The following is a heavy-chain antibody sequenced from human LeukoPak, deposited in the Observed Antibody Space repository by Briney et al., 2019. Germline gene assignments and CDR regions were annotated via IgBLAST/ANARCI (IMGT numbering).Heavy chain of an antibody. J-gene: IGHJ4*02. D-gene: IGHD2-15*01. V-gene: IGHV3-23*01. CDR1: GFTFSSYA. CDR3: AKEAMPLVVVAATVDY. CDR2: IGGSGGST. Sequence: GGSLRLSCAASGFTFSSYAMSWVRQAPGKGLEWVSAIGGSGGSTYYADSVKGRFTISRDNSKNTLYLQMNSLRAEDTAVYYCAKEAMPLVVVAATVDYWGQGTLVTVSS.